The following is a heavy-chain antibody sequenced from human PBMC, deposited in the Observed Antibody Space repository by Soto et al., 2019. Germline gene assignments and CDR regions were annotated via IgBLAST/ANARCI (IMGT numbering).Heavy chain of an antibody. Sequence: RASVKVSCKASGGTFSSYAISWVRQAPGQGLEWMGGIIPIFGTANYAQKFQGRVTITAGESTSTAYMELSSLRSEDTAVYYCARVTRGTRGKTYYDFWSGYYDYWGQGTLVTVSS. V-gene: IGHV1-69*13. CDR2: IIPIFGTA. D-gene: IGHD3-3*01. CDR3: ARVTRGTRGKTYYDFWSGYYDY. CDR1: GGTFSSYA. J-gene: IGHJ4*02.